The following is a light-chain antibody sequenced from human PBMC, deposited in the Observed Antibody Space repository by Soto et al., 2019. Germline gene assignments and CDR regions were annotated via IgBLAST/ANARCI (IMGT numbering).Light chain of an antibody. V-gene: IGKV3-20*01. Sequence: EIVLTQSPGTLSLSPGERATLSCRASQSVSSSYLAWYQQKPGQAPRLLIYGASGRATGIPDRFSGSGSGTDFTVTISRLEHEDFAVYYCQQYGSSSPTFGGGTKVEIK. CDR3: QQYGSSSPT. CDR1: QSVSSSY. J-gene: IGKJ4*01. CDR2: GAS.